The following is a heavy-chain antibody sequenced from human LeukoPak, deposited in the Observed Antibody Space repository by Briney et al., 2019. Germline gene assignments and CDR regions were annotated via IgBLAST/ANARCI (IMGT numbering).Heavy chain of an antibody. CDR1: GFTVSHYW. CDR3: GREDRIVLGNDAFDV. V-gene: IGHV3-74*01. J-gene: IGHJ3*01. D-gene: IGHD2-8*01. Sequence: GGSLRLSCAASGFTVSHYWMNWVRQAPGKGLVWISRISGDGRTISYADSVKGRFTISRDNAKNTLSLQMNNLRGEDTAVYYCGREDRIVLGNDAFDVWGQGTMVTVSS. CDR2: ISGDGRTI.